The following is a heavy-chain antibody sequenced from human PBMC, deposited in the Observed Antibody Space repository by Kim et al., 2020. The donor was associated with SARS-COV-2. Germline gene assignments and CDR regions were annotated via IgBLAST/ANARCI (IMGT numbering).Heavy chain of an antibody. CDR3: VREIAAAAPYFDY. Sequence: GGSLRLSCSASGFTFSSYAMHWVRQAPGKGLEYVSGISSNGGSTYYADSVKGRFTISRDNSKNTMYLQMSSLRAEDTAVYYCVREIAAAAPYFDYWGQGTLVTVSS. CDR1: GFTFSSYA. CDR2: ISSNGGST. J-gene: IGHJ4*02. V-gene: IGHV3-64D*09. D-gene: IGHD6-13*01.